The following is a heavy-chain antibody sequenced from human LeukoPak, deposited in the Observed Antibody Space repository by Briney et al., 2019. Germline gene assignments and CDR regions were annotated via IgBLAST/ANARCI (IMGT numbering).Heavy chain of an antibody. Sequence: GASVKVSCKASGYTFTSYAMNWVRQATGQGLEWMGWMNPNSGNTGYAQKFQGRVTITRNTSISTAYMELSSLRSEDTAVYYCARRGTDGDYVYYYGMDVWGQGTTVTVSS. CDR3: ARRGTDGDYVYYYGMDV. J-gene: IGHJ6*02. V-gene: IGHV1-8*03. D-gene: IGHD4-17*01. CDR1: GYTFTSYA. CDR2: MNPNSGNT.